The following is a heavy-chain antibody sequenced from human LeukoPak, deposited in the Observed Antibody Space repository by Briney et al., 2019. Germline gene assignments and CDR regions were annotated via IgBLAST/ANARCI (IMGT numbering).Heavy chain of an antibody. V-gene: IGHV3-7*01. Sequence: GGSLRLSCEASGFTFSDYWMSWVRQAPGKGLEWVANIKKDGRDKYYVDSVKGRFNVSRDNAKKSLYLQMNSLRVEDTAVYYCLQYDSGNTWGQGTLVTVSS. D-gene: IGHD3-10*01. J-gene: IGHJ5*02. CDR2: IKKDGRDK. CDR1: GFTFSDYW. CDR3: LQYDSGNT.